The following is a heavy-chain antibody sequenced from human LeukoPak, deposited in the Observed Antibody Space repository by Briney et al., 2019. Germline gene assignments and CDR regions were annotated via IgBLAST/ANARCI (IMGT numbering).Heavy chain of an antibody. D-gene: IGHD6-13*01. V-gene: IGHV4-59*08. Sequence: SETLSLTCSVSGASINNYYWSWIRQPPGKGLEWIGYIHYSGSTDYSPSLKSRVTISVATSKNHFSLKLTSVTAADTAVYYCARRCSSWDDGWFDPWGQGTLVTVSS. CDR1: GASINNYY. J-gene: IGHJ5*02. CDR3: ARRCSSWDDGWFDP. CDR2: IHYSGST.